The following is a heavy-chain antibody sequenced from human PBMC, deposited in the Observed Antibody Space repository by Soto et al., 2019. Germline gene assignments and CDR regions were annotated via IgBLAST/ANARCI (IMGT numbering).Heavy chain of an antibody. J-gene: IGHJ4*02. CDR1: GGTFSRYG. D-gene: IGHD1-26*01. CDR2: IIPIFGTT. Sequence: QVQLVQSGAEVKKPGSSVKVSYTASGGTFSRYGFTWVRQAPGQGFQWIGGIIPIFGTTHYEQNFQGRLSITADESTSTVYMELSSLRSDDTAIYFCARTYYQWEALHYFDFWGQGTLVTVSS. V-gene: IGHV1-69*01. CDR3: ARTYYQWEALHYFDF.